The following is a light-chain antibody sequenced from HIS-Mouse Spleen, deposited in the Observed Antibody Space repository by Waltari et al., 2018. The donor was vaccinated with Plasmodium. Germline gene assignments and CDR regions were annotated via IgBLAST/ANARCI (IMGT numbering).Light chain of an antibody. CDR3: QQSYSTPQLT. CDR2: AAS. CDR1: QSISSY. J-gene: IGKJ4*01. Sequence: DIQMTQSPSSLSASVGDSVTITCRGSQSISSYLNWYQQKPGKATKLLIYAASSLQSGVPSRFSGSGSGTDFTLTISSLQPEDFATYYCQQSYSTPQLTFGGGTKVEIK. V-gene: IGKV1-39*01.